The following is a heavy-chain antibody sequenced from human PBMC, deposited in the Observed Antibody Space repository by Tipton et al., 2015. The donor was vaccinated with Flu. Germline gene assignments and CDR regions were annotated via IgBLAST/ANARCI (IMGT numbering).Heavy chain of an antibody. CDR1: GDSISSDYY. D-gene: IGHD5-24*01. CDR3: ARAGAHGYTLVQDS. Sequence: TLSLTCTISGDSISSDYYWGWIRQPPGKGLEWIGYVYYSGTAKYNPSLTGRVTISVDTSENNFSLKLTAVTAADTAVYYCARAGAHGYTLVQDSWGQGALVTVSS. V-gene: IGHV4-61*03. CDR2: VYYSGTA. J-gene: IGHJ4*02.